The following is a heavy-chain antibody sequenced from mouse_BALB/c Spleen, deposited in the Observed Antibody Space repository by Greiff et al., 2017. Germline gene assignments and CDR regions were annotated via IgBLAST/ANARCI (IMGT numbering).Heavy chain of an antibody. CDR3: ARRWLLNY. D-gene: IGHD2-3*01. J-gene: IGHJ2*01. V-gene: IGHV14-3*02. CDR1: GFNIKDTY. Sequence: EVKLMESGAELVKPGASVKLSCTASGFNIKDTYMHWVKQRPEQGLEWIGRIDPANGNTKYDPKFQGKATITADTSSNTAYLQLSSLTSEDTAVYYCARRWLLNYWGQGTTLTVSS. CDR2: IDPANGNT.